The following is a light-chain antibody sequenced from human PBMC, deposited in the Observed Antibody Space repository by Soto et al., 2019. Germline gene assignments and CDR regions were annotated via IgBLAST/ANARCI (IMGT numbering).Light chain of an antibody. CDR2: GAS. CDR3: QQYGRPPAFT. J-gene: IGKJ3*01. V-gene: IGKV3-20*01. Sequence: EIVLTQSPGTLSLSPGERVTLSCRASQSISSTYLAWYQQKPGQAPSLLIYGASTRATGIPDRFSGSGSGTDFTLTISGLEPEDFAVYYCQQYGRPPAFTFGPGTKVDIK. CDR1: QSISSTY.